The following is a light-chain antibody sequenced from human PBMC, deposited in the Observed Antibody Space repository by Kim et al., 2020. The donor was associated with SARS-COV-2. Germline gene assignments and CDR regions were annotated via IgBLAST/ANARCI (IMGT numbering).Light chain of an antibody. CDR3: QSYDSSLSGSRV. J-gene: IGLJ1*01. V-gene: IGLV1-40*01. CDR2: GNS. Sequence: VTISCTGSSSNIGARYDVHWYQQLPGTAPKLLIYGNSNRPSGVPDRFSGSKSGTSASLAITGLQAEDEADYYCQSYDSSLSGSRVFGTGTKVTVL. CDR1: SSNIGARYD.